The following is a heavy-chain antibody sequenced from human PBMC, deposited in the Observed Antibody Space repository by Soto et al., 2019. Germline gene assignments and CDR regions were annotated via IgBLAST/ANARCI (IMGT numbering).Heavy chain of an antibody. J-gene: IGHJ3*02. V-gene: IGHV3-13*01. CDR2: IGTAGDT. CDR3: ARGGIAAACIGAFDI. Sequence: GGSLRLSCAASGFTFSSYDMHWVRQATGKGLEWVSAIGTAGDTYYPGSVKGRFTISRENAKNSLYLQMNSLRAWDTAVYYCARGGIAAACIGAFDIWGQGTMVTVSS. CDR1: GFTFSSYD. D-gene: IGHD6-13*01.